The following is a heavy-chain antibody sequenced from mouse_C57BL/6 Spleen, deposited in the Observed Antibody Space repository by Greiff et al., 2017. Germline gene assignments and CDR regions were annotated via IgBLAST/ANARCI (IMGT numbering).Heavy chain of an antibody. Sequence: QVQLQQSGPELVKPGASVKISCKASGYAFSSSWMNWVKQRPGTGLEWIGRIYPGDGDTNYNGKFKGKATLTADKSSSTAYMQLSSLTSEDSAVYFCARITTVVGYFDYWGQGTTLTVSS. CDR2: IYPGDGDT. V-gene: IGHV1-82*01. D-gene: IGHD1-1*01. CDR1: GYAFSSSW. CDR3: ARITTVVGYFDY. J-gene: IGHJ2*01.